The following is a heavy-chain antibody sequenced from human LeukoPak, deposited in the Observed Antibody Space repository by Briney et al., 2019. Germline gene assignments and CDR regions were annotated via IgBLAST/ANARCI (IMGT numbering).Heavy chain of an antibody. V-gene: IGHV3-23*01. J-gene: IGHJ4*01. D-gene: IGHD6-19*01. CDR3: AKGIYSSGWSYFDY. Sequence: PGGSLRLSCAASGFTFSNSAMSWVRHAPGKGLGWVSTLSGSGITTYYADSVKGRFTISRDNSKNTLYLQMNSLRAEDTAVYYCAKGIYSSGWSYFDYWGHGTLVTVSS. CDR1: GFTFSNSA. CDR2: LSGSGITT.